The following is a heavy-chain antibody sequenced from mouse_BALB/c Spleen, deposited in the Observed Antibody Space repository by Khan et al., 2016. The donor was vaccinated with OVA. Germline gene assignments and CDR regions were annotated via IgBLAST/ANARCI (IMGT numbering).Heavy chain of an antibody. CDR3: ARSGGNFHWYFDV. CDR2: ISSGSSTI. CDR1: GFTFSSFG. V-gene: IGHV5-17*02. D-gene: IGHD2-1*01. J-gene: IGHJ1*01. Sequence: LVESGGGLVQPGGSRKLSCAASGFTFSSFGMHWVRQAPKKGLEWVAYISSGSSTIYYVDTVKGRFTISRDSPKNTLFLQMTSLRSEDTAMYYSARSGGNFHWYFDVWGAGTSVTVSS.